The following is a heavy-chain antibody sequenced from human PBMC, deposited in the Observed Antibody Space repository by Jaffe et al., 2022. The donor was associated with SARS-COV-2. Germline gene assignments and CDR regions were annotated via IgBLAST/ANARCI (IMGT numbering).Heavy chain of an antibody. CDR1: GGSISSGGYY. V-gene: IGHV4-31*03. CDR2: IYYSGST. Sequence: QVQLQESGPGLVKPSQTLSLTCTVSGGSISSGGYYWSWIRQHPGKGLEWIGYIYYSGSTYYNPSLKSRVTISVDTSKNQFSLKLSSVTAADTAVYYCARDRVLRYFDWSSLGGMDVWGQGTTVTVSS. CDR3: ARDRVLRYFDWSSLGGMDV. J-gene: IGHJ6*02. D-gene: IGHD3-9*01.